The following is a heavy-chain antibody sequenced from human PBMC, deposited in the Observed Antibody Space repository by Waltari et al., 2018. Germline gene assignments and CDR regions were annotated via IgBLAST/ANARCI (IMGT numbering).Heavy chain of an antibody. D-gene: IGHD5-18*01. J-gene: IGHJ6*03. CDR2: LEPEDGET. Sequence: AQLVQSGAEVKKPGATVKISCKVSGYTFTDYYMHWVRQAPGKGLEWMGGLEPEDGETIYAKKFQGRVTMTEDTSTDTAYMELSSLRSEDTAVYYCATMSQLWLREYYYYYYMDVWGKGTTVTVSS. CDR3: ATMSQLWLREYYYYYYMDV. CDR1: GYTFTDYY. V-gene: IGHV1-69-2*01.